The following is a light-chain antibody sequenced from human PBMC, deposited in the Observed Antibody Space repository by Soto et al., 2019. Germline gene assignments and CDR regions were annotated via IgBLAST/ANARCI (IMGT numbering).Light chain of an antibody. Sequence: QSVLTQPPSVSGAPGQRVTISCTGNSSNIGAGFDVHWYQQLPGTAPKLLIFASINRPSGVPDRFSGSKSGTSASLAITGLRADDEADYYCQSFDKSLSGSVFGGGTKLTVL. CDR1: SSNIGAGFD. CDR2: ASI. J-gene: IGLJ3*02. V-gene: IGLV1-40*01. CDR3: QSFDKSLSGSV.